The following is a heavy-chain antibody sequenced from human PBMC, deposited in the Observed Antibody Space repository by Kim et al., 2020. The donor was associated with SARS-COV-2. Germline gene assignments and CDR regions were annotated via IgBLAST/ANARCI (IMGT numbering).Heavy chain of an antibody. V-gene: IGHV3-15*01. Sequence: GGSLRLSCAASGLIFNNAWMSWVRQAPGKGLEWVGRIKSKTEGGTTDYAAPVKGRFSIARDDSKNKMYLQMDSRKTEDTAVYYCTRIGDYGLDVWGQGTTVTVSS. D-gene: IGHD2-15*01. CDR1: GLIFNNAW. J-gene: IGHJ6*02. CDR2: IKSKTEGGTT. CDR3: TRIGDYGLDV.